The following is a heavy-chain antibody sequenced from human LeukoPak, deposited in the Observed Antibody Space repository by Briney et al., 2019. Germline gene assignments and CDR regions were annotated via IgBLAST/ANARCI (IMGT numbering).Heavy chain of an antibody. Sequence: GGSLRLSCAASGFTFSSYAMSWVRQAPGKGLEWVSSISGSGGSTYYADSVKGRFTISRDNSKNTLYLQMNSLRAEDTAVYYCAKGVDCSSTSCPHYYYYGMDVWGQGTTVTVSS. V-gene: IGHV3-23*01. CDR3: AKGVDCSSTSCPHYYYYGMDV. J-gene: IGHJ6*02. CDR1: GFTFSSYA. CDR2: ISGSGGST. D-gene: IGHD2-2*01.